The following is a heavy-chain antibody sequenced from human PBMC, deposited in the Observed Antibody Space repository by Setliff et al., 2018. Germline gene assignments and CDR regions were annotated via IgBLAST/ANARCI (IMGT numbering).Heavy chain of an antibody. CDR2: ISGSGVST. CDR3: ARDTFGRGLNYYFYYMDV. V-gene: IGHV3-23*01. D-gene: IGHD3-3*01. J-gene: IGHJ6*03. Sequence: PGGSLRLSCAASGFTFRSYAMSWVRQAPGKGLEWVSAISGSGVSTYYADSVKGRFTISRDNSKNTLYLQMNSLRAEDTAVYYCARDTFGRGLNYYFYYMDVWGKGTTVTVSS. CDR1: GFTFRSYA.